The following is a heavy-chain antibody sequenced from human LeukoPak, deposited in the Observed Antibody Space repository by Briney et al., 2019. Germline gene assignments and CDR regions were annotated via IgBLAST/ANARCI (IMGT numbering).Heavy chain of an antibody. CDR1: GASIRSSY. J-gene: IGHJ4*02. CDR3: ARVSRDGYDLDY. D-gene: IGHD5-24*01. Sequence: PSETLSLTCTVSGASIRSSYWSWLRQPPGKGLEWIGYIYYSGSTNYNPSLKSRVTISVDTSKNQFSLKLSSVTAADTAVYYCARVSRDGYDLDYWGQGTLVTVSS. CDR2: IYYSGST. V-gene: IGHV4-59*01.